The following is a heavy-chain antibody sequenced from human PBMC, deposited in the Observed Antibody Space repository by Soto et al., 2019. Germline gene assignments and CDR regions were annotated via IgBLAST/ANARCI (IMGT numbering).Heavy chain of an antibody. Sequence: QTLSLTCAISGDSVSSNDAVWNWIRQSPSRGLEWLGRTFYRSQWLYDYAVSVKGRITINPDTSKNQFSLQLSSVTPDDTAVYYCARLYYFGSGSYYTRHFDFWGQGTLVTVSS. CDR2: TFYRSQWLY. D-gene: IGHD3-10*01. CDR3: ARLYYFGSGSYYTRHFDF. CDR1: GDSVSSNDAV. V-gene: IGHV6-1*01. J-gene: IGHJ4*02.